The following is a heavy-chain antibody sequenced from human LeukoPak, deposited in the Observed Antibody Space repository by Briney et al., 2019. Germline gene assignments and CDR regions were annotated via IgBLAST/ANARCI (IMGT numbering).Heavy chain of an antibody. V-gene: IGHV3-7*04. CDR1: GFTFSSYW. J-gene: IGHJ3*02. CDR2: IKQDGSEK. Sequence: GGSLRLSCAASGFTFSSYWMSWVRQAPGKGLEWVANIKQDGSEKYYVDSVKGRFTISRDNAKNTLYLQMNSLRAEDTAVYYCARVAGYSSGWAFDIWGQGTMVTVSS. D-gene: IGHD6-19*01. CDR3: ARVAGYSSGWAFDI.